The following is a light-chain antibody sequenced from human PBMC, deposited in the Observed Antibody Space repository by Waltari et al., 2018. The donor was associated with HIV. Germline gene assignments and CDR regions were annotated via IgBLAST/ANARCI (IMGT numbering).Light chain of an antibody. CDR3: QVWDSSSDTYV. J-gene: IGLJ1*01. CDR2: YGS. V-gene: IGLV3-21*04. CDR1: NIGSKS. Sequence: SYVLTQPPSVSEAPGKTARITCGGNNIGSKSVHWYQQKPGQAPVLVIYYGSDRPSGIPERFAGSNSGNTATLTIRRVEAGDEVDYYCQVWDSSSDTYVFGTGTKVTVL.